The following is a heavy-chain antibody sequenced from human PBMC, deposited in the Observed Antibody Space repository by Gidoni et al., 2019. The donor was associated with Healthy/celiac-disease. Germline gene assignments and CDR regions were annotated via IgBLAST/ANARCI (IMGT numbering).Heavy chain of an antibody. CDR2: IRSKAYGGTT. Sequence: EVQLVESGGGLVKPGRSLRLSCTASGFTFGDYAMSWFRQAPGKGLEWVGFIRSKAYGGTTEYAASVKGRFTISRDDSKSIAYLQMNSLKTEDTAVYYCTRAPIVGATKGLFDYWGQGTLVTVSS. CDR3: TRAPIVGATKGLFDY. D-gene: IGHD1-26*01. V-gene: IGHV3-49*05. CDR1: GFTFGDYA. J-gene: IGHJ4*02.